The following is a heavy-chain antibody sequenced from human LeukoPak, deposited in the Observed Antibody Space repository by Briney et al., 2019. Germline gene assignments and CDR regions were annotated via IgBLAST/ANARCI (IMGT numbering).Heavy chain of an antibody. CDR3: ARDSDYGGNLGY. CDR2: IIPIFGIA. D-gene: IGHD4-23*01. CDR1: GGTFSSYA. V-gene: IGHV1-69*04. Sequence: ASVKVSCKASGGTFSSYAISWVRQAPGQGLEWMGRIIPIFGIANYAQKFQGRVTITADKSTSTAYMELSSLRSEDTAVYYCARDSDYGGNLGYWGQGTQVTVSS. J-gene: IGHJ4*02.